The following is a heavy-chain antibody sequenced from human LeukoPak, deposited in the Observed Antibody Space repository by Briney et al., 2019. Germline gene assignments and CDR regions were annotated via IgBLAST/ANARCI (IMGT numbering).Heavy chain of an antibody. V-gene: IGHV4-31*03. CDR3: AREVTYYYDSSGHQYGGNWFDP. CDR1: GGSIRSGGYS. J-gene: IGHJ5*02. CDR2: IAYGGTT. D-gene: IGHD3-22*01. Sequence: SETLSLTCTVSGGSIRSGGYSWSWIRQHPGKGLEWIGYIAYGGTTLYNPSLKSRVTISVDTSKNLLSLNLTSVTAADTAVYYCAREVTYYYDSSGHQYGGNWFDPWGQGTLVTVSP.